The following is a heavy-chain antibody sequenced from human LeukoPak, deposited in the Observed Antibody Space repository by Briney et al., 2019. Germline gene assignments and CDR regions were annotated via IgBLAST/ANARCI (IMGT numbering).Heavy chain of an antibody. V-gene: IGHV1-18*01. Sequence: GASVKVSCKASGYTFTSYGISWVRQAAGQGLEWMGWISAYNGNTNYAQKLQGRVTMTTDTSTSTAYMELRSLRSDDTAVYYCAREVWFGELSERTLDYWGQGTLVTVSS. J-gene: IGHJ4*02. CDR3: AREVWFGELSERTLDY. CDR1: GYTFTSYG. CDR2: ISAYNGNT. D-gene: IGHD3-10*01.